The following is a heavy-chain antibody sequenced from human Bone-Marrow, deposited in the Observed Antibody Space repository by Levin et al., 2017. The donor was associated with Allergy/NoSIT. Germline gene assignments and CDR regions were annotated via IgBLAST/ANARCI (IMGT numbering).Heavy chain of an antibody. J-gene: IGHJ4*02. CDR1: GFTFSTYE. CDR3: ARDPGDNHDTMDNYFDY. V-gene: IGHV3-48*03. Sequence: QTGGSLRLSCTASGFTFSTYEFNWVRQAPGKGLEWISYISSTYFTTYYAGSVKGRFTVSRDNAKNSLYLQMDRLSAEDTGVYYCARDPGDNHDTMDNYFDYWGQGILVTVSS. CDR2: ISSTYFTT. D-gene: IGHD3-10*01.